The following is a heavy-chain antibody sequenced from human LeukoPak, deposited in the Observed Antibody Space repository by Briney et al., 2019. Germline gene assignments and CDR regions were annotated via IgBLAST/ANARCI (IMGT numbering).Heavy chain of an antibody. V-gene: IGHV3-21*01. D-gene: IGHD3-10*01. CDR2: ISSSSSFI. CDR1: GSTFSTYS. Sequence: GGSLRLSCAASGSTFSTYSMNWVRQAPGKGLEWVSSISSSSSFIYYADSVKGRFSISRDNAKNSLYLQMNSLRAEDTAVYYCARDSSGSDHFDNWGQGTLVTVSS. CDR3: ARDSSGSDHFDN. J-gene: IGHJ4*02.